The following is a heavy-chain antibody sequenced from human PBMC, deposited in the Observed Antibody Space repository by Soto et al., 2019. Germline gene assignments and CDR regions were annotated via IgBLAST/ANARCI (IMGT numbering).Heavy chain of an antibody. D-gene: IGHD2-15*01. CDR2: ISSSSSTI. J-gene: IGHJ4*02. CDR3: AKDRLSWVVAATSIDY. Sequence: GGSLRLSCAASGFTFSSYWMTWVRQAPGKGLEWVSYISSSSSTIYYADSVKGRFTISRDNAKNSLYLQMNSLRAEDTAVYYCAKDRLSWVVAATSIDYWGQGTLVTVSS. V-gene: IGHV3-48*01. CDR1: GFTFSSYW.